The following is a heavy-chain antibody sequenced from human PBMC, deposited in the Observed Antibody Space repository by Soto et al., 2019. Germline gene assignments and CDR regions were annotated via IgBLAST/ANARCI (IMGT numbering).Heavy chain of an antibody. CDR3: ARAPYSSSSPVFDY. CDR1: GGSISSGGYY. J-gene: IGHJ4*02. CDR2: IYYSGST. Sequence: PSETLSLTCTVSGGSISSGGYYWSWIRQHPGKGLEWIGYIYYSGSTYYNPSLKSRVTISVDTSKNQFSLKLSSVTAADTAVYYCARAPYSSSSPVFDYWGQGTLVTVSS. V-gene: IGHV4-31*03. D-gene: IGHD6-6*01.